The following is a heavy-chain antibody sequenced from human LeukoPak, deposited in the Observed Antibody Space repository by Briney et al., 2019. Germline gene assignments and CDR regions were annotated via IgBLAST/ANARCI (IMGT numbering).Heavy chain of an antibody. CDR1: GGTFSSYA. D-gene: IGHD2-2*01. CDR3: AKDHSLLICTSTSCYESLGY. V-gene: IGHV1-69*04. J-gene: IGHJ4*02. Sequence: SVKVSCKASGGTFSSYAISWVRQAPGQGLEWMGRIIPILGIANYAQKFQGRVTITADKSTSTAYMELSSLRSEDTAVYYCAKDHSLLICTSTSCYESLGYWGQGTLVTVSS. CDR2: IIPILGIA.